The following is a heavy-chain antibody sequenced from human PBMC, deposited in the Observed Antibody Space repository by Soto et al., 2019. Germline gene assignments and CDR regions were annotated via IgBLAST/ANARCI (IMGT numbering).Heavy chain of an antibody. CDR2: INHSGST. CDR1: GGSFSGYY. Sequence: PSETLSLTCAVYGGSFSGYYWSWIRQPPGKGLEWIGEINHSGSTNYNPSLKSRVTISVDTSKNQFSLKLSSVTAADTAVYYCARGTYYYGSGSYYNPLYYYYGMDVWGQGTTVTVSS. V-gene: IGHV4-34*01. D-gene: IGHD3-10*01. J-gene: IGHJ6*02. CDR3: ARGTYYYGSGSYYNPLYYYYGMDV.